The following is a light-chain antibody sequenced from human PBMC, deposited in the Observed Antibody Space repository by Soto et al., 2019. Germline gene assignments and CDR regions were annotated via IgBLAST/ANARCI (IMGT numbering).Light chain of an antibody. CDR2: AAS. V-gene: IGKV1-39*01. CDR3: XXSHGIPYT. J-gene: IGKJ2*01. Sequence: DIQMTQSPSSLSASVGDRVTITCRASQTISTYLNWYQQNPGKAPKLLIYAASTLQSGVPSRFSGSGSGTXXXXXXXXXXPEXXXXYXXXXSHGIPYTFGQGTKLEIK. CDR1: QTISTY.